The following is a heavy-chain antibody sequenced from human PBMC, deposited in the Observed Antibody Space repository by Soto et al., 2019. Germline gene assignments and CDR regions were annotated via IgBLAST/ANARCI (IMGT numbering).Heavy chain of an antibody. CDR3: AREGFDHRPDY. J-gene: IGHJ4*02. CDR1: GDSISSPNW. V-gene: IGHV4-4*02. Sequence: SETLSLTCALSGDSISSPNWRSWYRQPPGKGLELIGEMFASGSSNYNPSLNGRVTISLDTSKNHFSLKLTSLAAADTAIYYCAREGFDHRPDYWGQGIPVTVSS. CDR2: MFASGSS.